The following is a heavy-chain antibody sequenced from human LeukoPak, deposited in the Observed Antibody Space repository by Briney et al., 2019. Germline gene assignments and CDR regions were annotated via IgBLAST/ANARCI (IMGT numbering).Heavy chain of an antibody. D-gene: IGHD6-19*01. J-gene: IGHJ5*02. CDR1: GGSFSGYY. V-gene: IGHV4-34*01. CDR3: ARGRQQFSGWSHRPFDP. Sequence: SETLSLTCAVYGGSFSGYYWSWIRQPPGKGLEWIGEINHSGSTNYNPSLKSRVTISVDTSKNQFSLKLSSVTAADTAVYYCARGRQQFSGWSHRPFDPWGQGTLVTVSS. CDR2: INHSGST.